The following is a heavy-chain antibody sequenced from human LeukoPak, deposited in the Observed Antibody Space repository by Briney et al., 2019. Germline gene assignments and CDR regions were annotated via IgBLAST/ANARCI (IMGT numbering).Heavy chain of an antibody. CDR2: ISYDGSNK. D-gene: IGHD4-23*01. V-gene: IGHV3-30-3*01. J-gene: IGHJ4*02. CDR1: GFTSSSYA. CDR3: AKDMNYGGNLYYFDY. Sequence: GRSLRLSCAASGFTSSSYAMHWVRQAPGKGLEWVAVISYDGSNKYYADSVKGRFTISRDNSKNTLYLQMNSLRAEDTAVYYCAKDMNYGGNLYYFDYWGQGTLVTVSS.